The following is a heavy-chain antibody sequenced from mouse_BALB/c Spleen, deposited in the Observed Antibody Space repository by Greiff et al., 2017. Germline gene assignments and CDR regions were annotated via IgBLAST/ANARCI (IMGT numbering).Heavy chain of an antibody. J-gene: IGHJ3*01. CDR1: GYTFTSYV. Sequence: VQLQQSGPELVKPGASVKMSCKASGYTFTSYVMHWVKQKPGQGLEWIGYINPYNDGTKYNEKFKGKATLTSDKSSSTAYMELSSLTSEDSAVYYCAYLLWSSWFAYWGQGTLVTVSA. V-gene: IGHV1-14*01. CDR3: AYLLWSSWFAY. D-gene: IGHD2-1*01. CDR2: INPYNDGT.